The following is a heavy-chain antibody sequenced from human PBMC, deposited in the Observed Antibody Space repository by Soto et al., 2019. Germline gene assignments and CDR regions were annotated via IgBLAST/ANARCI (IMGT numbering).Heavy chain of an antibody. V-gene: IGHV3-30-3*01. J-gene: IGHJ4*02. CDR1: GFTFSSYA. Sequence: GGSLRLSCAASGFTFSSYAMHWVRQAPGKGLEWVAVISYDGSNKYYADSVKGRFTISRDNSKNTLYLQMNSLRAEDTAVYYCARDWLDGYNYLDYWGQGTLVTVSS. CDR3: ARDWLDGYNYLDY. CDR2: ISYDGSNK. D-gene: IGHD5-12*01.